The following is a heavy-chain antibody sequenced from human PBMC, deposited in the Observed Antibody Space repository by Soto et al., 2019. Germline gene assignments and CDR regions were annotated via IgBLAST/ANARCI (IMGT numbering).Heavy chain of an antibody. V-gene: IGHV5-51*01. CDR1: GKAFTSFW. CDR2: IYPGDSDT. CDR3: AKQDDRGALEI. Sequence: PGESLKISCKISGKAFTSFWVVWVRQMPGSGLEWMGNIYPGDSDTRYTPPFQGQVTISADKSTNTAYLQWHSLQASDTALYYCAKQDDRGALEIWGQGTKVTVSS. J-gene: IGHJ3*02. D-gene: IGHD3-22*01.